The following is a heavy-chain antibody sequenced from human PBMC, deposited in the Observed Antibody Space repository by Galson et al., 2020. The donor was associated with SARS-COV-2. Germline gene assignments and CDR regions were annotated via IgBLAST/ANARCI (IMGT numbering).Heavy chain of an antibody. CDR1: GYTFSIYG. J-gene: IGHJ6*02. D-gene: IGHD5-12*01. CDR3: ASDQPGVASAASHYNNAMDV. CDR2: ISAYNPNT. Sequence: ASVKVSCKASGYTFSIYGISWVRQTPGQGLEWMGWISAYNPNTNFEPKFQDRVTMTTDTSTSTAYLVLRSLRADDTAVYYCASDQPGVASAASHYNNAMDVWGQGTTVTVSS. V-gene: IGHV1-18*01.